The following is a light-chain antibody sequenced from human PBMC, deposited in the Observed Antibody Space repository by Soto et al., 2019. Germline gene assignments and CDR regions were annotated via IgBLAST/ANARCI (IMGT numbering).Light chain of an antibody. CDR2: DAS. J-gene: IGKJ5*01. CDR3: QQRSNWPIT. Sequence: EIVITQSPATLSVSPGERATLSCRASQSVSSYLAWYQKKPGQDPRLLIYDASNRATGIPARFSGSGSGTDFNLTISGLETEDFAVYYCQQRSNWPITFGQGTRGEIK. V-gene: IGKV3-11*01. CDR1: QSVSSY.